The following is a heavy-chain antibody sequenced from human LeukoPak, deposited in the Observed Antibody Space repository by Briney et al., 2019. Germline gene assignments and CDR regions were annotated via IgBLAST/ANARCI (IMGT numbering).Heavy chain of an antibody. CDR1: GGSISSYY. V-gene: IGHV4-4*07. CDR2: IYTSGST. D-gene: IGHD3-22*01. J-gene: IGHJ4*02. CDR3: ARAYYYDSSGYYFFDY. Sequence: SETLSLTCTVSGGSISSYYWSWIRQPAGKGLEWLGRIYTSGSTNYNPSLKSRVTISVDKSKNQFSLKLSSVTAADTAVYYCARAYYYDSSGYYFFDYWGQGTLVTVSS.